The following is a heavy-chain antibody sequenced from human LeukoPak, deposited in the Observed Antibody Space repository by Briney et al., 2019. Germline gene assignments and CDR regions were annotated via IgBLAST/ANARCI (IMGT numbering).Heavy chain of an antibody. D-gene: IGHD2-8*01. CDR2: ISAYNGNT. CDR1: GYTFTSYG. J-gene: IGHJ3*02. V-gene: IGHV1-18*01. CDR3: ARVYGVYGDAFDI. Sequence: GSAVKVSCKASGYTFTSYGISGVRQAPGQGREWMGWISAYNGNTNYAQKLQGRVTITTDTSTSTAYIELRSLRPAHTAVYYCARVYGVYGDAFDIWGQGTMVTVSS.